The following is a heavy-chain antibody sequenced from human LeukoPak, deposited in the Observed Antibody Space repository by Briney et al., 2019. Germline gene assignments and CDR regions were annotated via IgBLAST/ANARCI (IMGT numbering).Heavy chain of an antibody. CDR3: AKDRSYGDYAMDYYYGMDV. J-gene: IGHJ6*02. CDR1: GFIFSSYS. CDR2: ISSSSTSK. D-gene: IGHD4-17*01. V-gene: IGHV3-48*01. Sequence: GGSLRLSCAVSGFIFSSYSMNWVRQAPGKGLEWVSHISSSSTSKYYADSVKGRFTISRDNSKNTLYLQMNSLRAEDTAVYYCAKDRSYGDYAMDYYYGMDVWGQGTTVTVSS.